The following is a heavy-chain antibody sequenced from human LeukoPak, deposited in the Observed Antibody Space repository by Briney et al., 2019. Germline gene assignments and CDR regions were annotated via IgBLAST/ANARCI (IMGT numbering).Heavy chain of an antibody. V-gene: IGHV1-2*02. CDR2: INPNSGGT. CDR3: ARAYSSGWSIFDY. J-gene: IGHJ4*02. D-gene: IGHD6-19*01. CDR1: GYTFTGYY. Sequence: ASVKVSCKASGYTFTGYYMHWVRQAPGQGLEWMGWINPNSGGTNYAQKFQGRVTMTRDTSISTAYMELSRLRSDGTAVYYCARAYSSGWSIFDYWGQGTLVTVSS.